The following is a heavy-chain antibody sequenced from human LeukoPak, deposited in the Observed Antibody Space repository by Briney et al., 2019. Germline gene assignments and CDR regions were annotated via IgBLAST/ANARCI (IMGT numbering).Heavy chain of an antibody. J-gene: IGHJ3*01. D-gene: IGHD2-2*02. V-gene: IGHV3-48*01. CDR2: ISSSSTTI. CDR1: GFTFSSYS. Sequence: GGSLRLSCAASGFTFSSYSMNWVRQAPGKGLEWISYISSSSTTIYYADSVKGRFTISRDNGKNSLYLQMSSLRAEDTAVYYCASRPSGYCGSTSCYTDWGRGTMVTVSS. CDR3: ASRPSGYCGSTSCYTD.